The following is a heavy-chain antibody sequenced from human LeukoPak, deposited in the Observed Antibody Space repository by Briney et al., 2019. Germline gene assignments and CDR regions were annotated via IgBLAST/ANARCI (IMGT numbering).Heavy chain of an antibody. CDR1: GGSISSYS. J-gene: IGHJ3*02. Sequence: SETLSLTCTVSGGSISSYSWTWIRQPPGKGLEWIGSIYYSGNTNYNPSLKSRVTISVDTSKNQFSLKLSSVTAADTAVYYCVRDRVLGAFDIWGQGTMVTVSS. D-gene: IGHD3-16*01. V-gene: IGHV4-59*01. CDR3: VRDRVLGAFDI. CDR2: IYYSGNT.